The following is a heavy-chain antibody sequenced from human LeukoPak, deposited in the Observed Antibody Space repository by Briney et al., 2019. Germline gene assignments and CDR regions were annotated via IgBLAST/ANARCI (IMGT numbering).Heavy chain of an antibody. J-gene: IGHJ4*02. D-gene: IGHD3-3*01. CDR1: GGTFSSYA. Sequence: ASVKVSCKASGGTFSSYAISWVRQAPGQGLEWMGGIIPIFGTANYAQKFQGRVTITTDESTSTAYMELSSLRSEDTAVYYCARAREVLRFLEWFYWGRGTLVTVSS. V-gene: IGHV1-69*05. CDR2: IIPIFGTA. CDR3: ARAREVLRFLEWFY.